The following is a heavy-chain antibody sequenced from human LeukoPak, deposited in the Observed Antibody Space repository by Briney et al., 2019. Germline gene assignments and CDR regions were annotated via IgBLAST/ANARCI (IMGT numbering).Heavy chain of an antibody. D-gene: IGHD3-3*01. J-gene: IGHJ3*02. V-gene: IGHV4-61*02. CDR2: IYTSGST. CDR3: ARDLSFWSGYYMDAFDI. CDR1: GGSISSGNYY. Sequence: TSETLSLTCTVSGGSISSGNYYWSWIRQPAGKGLEWIGRIYTSGSTNYNPPLKSRVTISVDTSKNQFSLKLSSVTAADTAVYYCARDLSFWSGYYMDAFDIWGQGTMVTVSS.